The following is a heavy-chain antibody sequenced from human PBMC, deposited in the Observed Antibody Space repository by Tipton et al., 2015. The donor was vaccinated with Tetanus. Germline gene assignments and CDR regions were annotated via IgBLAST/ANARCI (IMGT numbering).Heavy chain of an antibody. CDR3: ARDGVGGSGTPYYFDY. V-gene: IGHV4-34*01. Sequence: TLSLTCAVYGGSFSGYYWSWIRQPPGKGLEWIGEINHSGSTNYNPSLKSRVTISVDTSKNQFSLKLSSVTAADTAVYYCARDGVGGSGTPYYFDYWGQGTLVTVSS. CDR2: INHSGST. D-gene: IGHD3-10*01. CDR1: GGSFSGYY. J-gene: IGHJ4*02.